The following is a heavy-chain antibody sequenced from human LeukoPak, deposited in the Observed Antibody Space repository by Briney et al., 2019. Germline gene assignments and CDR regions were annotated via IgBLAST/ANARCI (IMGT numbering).Heavy chain of an antibody. V-gene: IGHV3-30*03. D-gene: IGHD5-18*01. J-gene: IGHJ4*02. Sequence: AGGSLRLSCAASGFTFSSYGMHWVRQAPGKGLEWVAVISYDGSNKYYADSVKGRFTISRDNSKNTLYLQMNSLRAEDTAVYYCARGSWIQLDYWGQGTLVTVSS. CDR3: ARGSWIQLDY. CDR2: ISYDGSNK. CDR1: GFTFSSYG.